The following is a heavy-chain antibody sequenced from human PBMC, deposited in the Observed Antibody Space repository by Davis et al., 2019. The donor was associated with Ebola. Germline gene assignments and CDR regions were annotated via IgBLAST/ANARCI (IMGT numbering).Heavy chain of an antibody. CDR2: INHSGGT. CDR3: ARGSVIGSTSWYYNY. D-gene: IGHD2-2*01. J-gene: IGHJ4*02. CDR1: GGSFSGYH. Sequence: MPSETLSLTCAVYGGSFSGYHWSWIRQPPGKGLEWIGDINHSGGTNYNPSLKSRATISGDTSKNQFSLKVYSVTAADTAVYYCARGSVIGSTSWYYNYWGQGTLVTVSS. V-gene: IGHV4-34*01.